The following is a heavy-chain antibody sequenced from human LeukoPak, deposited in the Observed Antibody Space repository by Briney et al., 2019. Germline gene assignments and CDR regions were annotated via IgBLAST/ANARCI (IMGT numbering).Heavy chain of an antibody. V-gene: IGHV3-33*01. CDR3: ARETGICATHNSCNDAFEI. D-gene: IGHD2-15*01. Sequence: PGGSLRLSCAASGFTFSSYGMHWLRQAPGKGLEGLTIIWYDGSNEYYVDSVRGRFTISRDNSKNTLYLQTNSLRTEDTAVYYCARETGICATHNSCNDAFEIWGQGTMVTVSS. CDR2: IWYDGSNE. J-gene: IGHJ3*02. CDR1: GFTFSSYG.